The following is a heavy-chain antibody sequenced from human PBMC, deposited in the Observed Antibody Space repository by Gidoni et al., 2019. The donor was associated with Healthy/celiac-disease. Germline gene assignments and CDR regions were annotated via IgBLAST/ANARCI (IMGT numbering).Heavy chain of an antibody. CDR1: GHSFTRYG. Sequence: VQLLQSGAAVKTPGESLRTSCKGSGHSFTRYGLSWGRQRHGKGLAWMGRIDPSDSYTNYNTSFQDHVTISADKSISTAYLQWSSLKASDTAMDYCARGLWSGYSDDAFDIWGQGTMVTVSS. CDR3: ARGLWSGYSDDAFDI. V-gene: IGHV5-10-1*03. J-gene: IGHJ3*02. CDR2: IDPSDSYT. D-gene: IGHD3-3*01.